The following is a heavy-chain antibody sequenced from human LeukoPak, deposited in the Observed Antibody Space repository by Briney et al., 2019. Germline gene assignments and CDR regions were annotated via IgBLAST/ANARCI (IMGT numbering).Heavy chain of an antibody. CDR3: ARDLGQQLTP. CDR1: GGTFSSYA. Sequence: ASVKVSCKASGGTFSSYAISWVREAPGQGLEWMGGIIPIFGTANYAQKFQCRVTITADKSTSTAYMELSSLRSEDTAVYYCARDLGQQLTPWGQGTLVTVSS. J-gene: IGHJ5*02. CDR2: IIPIFGTA. V-gene: IGHV1-69*06. D-gene: IGHD6-13*01.